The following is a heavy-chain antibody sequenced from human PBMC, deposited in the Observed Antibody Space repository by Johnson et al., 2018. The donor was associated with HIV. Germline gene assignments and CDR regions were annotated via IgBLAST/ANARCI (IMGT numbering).Heavy chain of an antibody. Sequence: QVQLVESGGGLVQPGGSLRLSCAASGFTFSNYGMHWVRQAPGKGLEWVAFIRYDGDITYYVDSVKGRFTISRDNSKNTLFLQMNSLRAEDTAVYYCVRRFYDSSAFDIWGQGTLVTVSS. CDR3: VRRFYDSSAFDI. J-gene: IGHJ3*02. D-gene: IGHD3-22*01. V-gene: IGHV3-30*02. CDR1: GFTFSNYG. CDR2: IRYDGDIT.